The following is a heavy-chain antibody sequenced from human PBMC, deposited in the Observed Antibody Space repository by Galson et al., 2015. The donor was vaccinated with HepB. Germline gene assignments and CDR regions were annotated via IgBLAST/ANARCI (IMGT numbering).Heavy chain of an antibody. CDR1: GYTLTELS. J-gene: IGHJ4*02. CDR2: FDPGDGET. D-gene: IGHD6-19*01. V-gene: IGHV1-24*01. Sequence: SVKVSCKVSGYTLTELSMHWVRQAPGKGLEWMGGFDPGDGETIYAQKFQGRVTMTEDTSTDTAYMELSSLRSEDTAVYYCATGDIAVAGTFDYWGQGTLVTVSS. CDR3: ATGDIAVAGTFDY.